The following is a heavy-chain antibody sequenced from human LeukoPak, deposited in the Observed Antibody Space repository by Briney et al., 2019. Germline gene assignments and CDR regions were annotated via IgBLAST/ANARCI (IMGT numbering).Heavy chain of an antibody. CDR1: GGSISSYY. Sequence: KLSETLSLTCTVSGGSISSYYWSWIRQPPGKGLEWIGYIYYSGSTNYNPSLKSRVTISVDTSKNQFSLKLSSVTAADTAVYYCARSGQQLSPATWFDPWGQGTLVTVSP. J-gene: IGHJ5*02. CDR3: ARSGQQLSPATWFDP. V-gene: IGHV4-59*01. D-gene: IGHD6-13*01. CDR2: IYYSGST.